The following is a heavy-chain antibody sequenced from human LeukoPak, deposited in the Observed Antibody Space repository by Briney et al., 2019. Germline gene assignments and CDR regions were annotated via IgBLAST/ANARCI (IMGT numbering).Heavy chain of an antibody. CDR2: IYHTGST. CDR1: GGSINSGSYY. D-gene: IGHD2-2*01. J-gene: IGHJ6*03. V-gene: IGHV4-61*09. Sequence: PSQTLSLTCTVSGGSINSGSYYWSWIRQPAGKGLEWIGYIYHTGSTSYPPSLKSPVTISADTSQNQFSLKLSSVTAADTAVYYCASVRKGYCSSTSCYAKGYYYYYMDVWGKGTTVTSSS. CDR3: ASVRKGYCSSTSCYAKGYYYYYMDV.